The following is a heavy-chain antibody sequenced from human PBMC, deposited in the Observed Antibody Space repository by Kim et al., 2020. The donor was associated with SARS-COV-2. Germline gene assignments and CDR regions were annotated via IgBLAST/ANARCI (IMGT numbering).Heavy chain of an antibody. Sequence: GGSLRLSCAASGFTFSSYAMHWVRQAPGKGLEYVSAISSNGGSTYYANSVKGRFTISRDNSKNTLYLQMGSLRAEDMAVYYCARGNPSWCGGDCISPGDYWGQGTLVTVSS. CDR1: GFTFSSYA. CDR2: ISSNGGST. J-gene: IGHJ4*02. CDR3: ARGNPSWCGGDCISPGDY. V-gene: IGHV3-64*01. D-gene: IGHD2-21*02.